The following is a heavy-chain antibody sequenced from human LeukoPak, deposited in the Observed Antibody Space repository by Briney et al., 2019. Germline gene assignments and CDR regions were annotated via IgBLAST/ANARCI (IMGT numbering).Heavy chain of an antibody. Sequence: GASVKVSRKASGYTFTSYDINWVRQATGQGLEWMGWMNPNSGNTGYAQTFQGRVTMTRNTSISTAYMEMNSLTSEDTAVYYCARSKVGATTLPIDSWGQGTLVIVSS. J-gene: IGHJ4*02. CDR2: MNPNSGNT. CDR1: GYTFTSYD. CDR3: ARSKVGATTLPIDS. D-gene: IGHD1-26*01. V-gene: IGHV1-8*01.